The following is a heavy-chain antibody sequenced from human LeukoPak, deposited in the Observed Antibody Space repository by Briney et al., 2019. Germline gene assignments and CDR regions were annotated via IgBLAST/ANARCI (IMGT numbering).Heavy chain of an antibody. CDR2: ISSSGSTI. D-gene: IGHD3-10*01. J-gene: IGHJ5*02. Sequence: PGGSLRLSCAASGFTFSSYEMNWVRQAPGKGLEWVSYISSSGSTIYYADSVKGRFTISRDNAKNTLYLQMNSLRAEDTAVYYCARDPRYYYGSGSYSDNWFDPWGQGTLVTVSS. CDR1: GFTFSSYE. V-gene: IGHV3-48*03. CDR3: ARDPRYYYGSGSYSDNWFDP.